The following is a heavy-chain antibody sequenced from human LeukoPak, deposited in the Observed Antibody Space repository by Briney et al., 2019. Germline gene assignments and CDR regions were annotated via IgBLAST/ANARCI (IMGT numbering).Heavy chain of an antibody. D-gene: IGHD3-10*01. V-gene: IGHV3-11*05. CDR3: VRVLLWFGGFNQGFDY. CDR2: ISSSSSYN. J-gene: IGHJ4*02. Sequence: GGSLRLTCAASGFTFSDYYMSWIRQAPGKGLEWVSYISSSSSYNYYAASKNRRITIYSDNAKNSPHMQMNSLRADDTAEYYCVRVLLWFGGFNQGFDYWGQGTLVTVSS. CDR1: GFTFSDYY.